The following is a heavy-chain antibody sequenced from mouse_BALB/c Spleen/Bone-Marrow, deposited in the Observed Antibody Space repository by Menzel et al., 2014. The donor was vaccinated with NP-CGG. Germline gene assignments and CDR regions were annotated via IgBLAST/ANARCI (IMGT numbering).Heavy chain of an antibody. CDR1: GFAFGSYD. V-gene: IGHV5-12-1*01. D-gene: IGHD2-1*01. Sequence: VKMMESGGGLVKPGGSVKLSCAASGFAFGSYDMSWDRQTPEKRLEWVAYISSGAGRTYYPDTVKGRFTISRDNAKNTLYLQVSSLKSEETAMYYCARNWMGNYDDAMDYWAQGPSATVSS. CDR3: ARNWMGNYDDAMDY. J-gene: IGHJ4*01. CDR2: ISSGAGRT.